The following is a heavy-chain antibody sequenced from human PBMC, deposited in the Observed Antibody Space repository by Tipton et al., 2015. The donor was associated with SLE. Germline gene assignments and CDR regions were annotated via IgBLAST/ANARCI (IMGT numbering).Heavy chain of an antibody. CDR1: GFTFSSYA. V-gene: IGHV3-21*01. CDR3: ARDYYYDGDYYYYMDV. J-gene: IGHJ6*03. CDR2: ISSSSSYI. Sequence: SLRLSCAASGFTFSSYAMHWVRQAPGKVLEWVSSISSSSSYIYYADSVKGRFTISRDNAKNSLYLQMNSLRAEDTAVYYCARDYYYDGDYYYYMDVWGKGTTVTVSS. D-gene: IGHD3-22*01.